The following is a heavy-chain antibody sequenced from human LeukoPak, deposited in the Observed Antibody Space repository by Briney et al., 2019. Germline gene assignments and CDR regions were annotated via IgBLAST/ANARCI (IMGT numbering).Heavy chain of an antibody. CDR1: GGSFSGYY. CDR3: ARTPRYCSGGSCYSGSDYFDY. Sequence: PSETLSLTCAVYGGSFSGYYWSWIRQPPGKGLEWIGXXXXXXSTNYNPSLKSRVTISVDTSKNQFSLKLSSVTAADTAVYYCARTPRYCSGGSCYSGSDYFDYWGQGTLVTVSS. D-gene: IGHD2-15*01. V-gene: IGHV4-34*01. CDR2: XXXXXST. J-gene: IGHJ4*02.